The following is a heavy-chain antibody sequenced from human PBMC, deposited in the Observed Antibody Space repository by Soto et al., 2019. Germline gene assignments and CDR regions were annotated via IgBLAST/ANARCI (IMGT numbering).Heavy chain of an antibody. V-gene: IGHV3-53*01. CDR1: GFTVSSNY. CDR3: ARSKERYSYGPD. CDR2: IYSGGST. D-gene: IGHD5-18*01. J-gene: IGHJ4*02. Sequence: PGGSLRLSCAASGFTVSSNYKSWVRQAPGKGLEWVSVIYSGGSTYYADSVKGRFTISRDNSKNTLYLQMNSLRAEDTAVYYCARSKERYSYGPDWGQGTLVTVS.